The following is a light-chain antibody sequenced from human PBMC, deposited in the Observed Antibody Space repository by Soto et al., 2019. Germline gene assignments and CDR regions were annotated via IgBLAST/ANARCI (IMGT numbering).Light chain of an antibody. J-gene: IGLJ2*01. CDR3: YSYVNSNTLV. CDR2: EVT. Sequence: QSGLTQPASVSGSPGQSITISCTGTNIDVGGYNYVSWYQQHPGKAPKLMIYEVTYRPSGVSNRFSGSKSGNTASLTISGLQAEDEGDYYCYSYVNSNTLVFGGGTKVTVL. V-gene: IGLV2-14*01. CDR1: NIDVGGYNY.